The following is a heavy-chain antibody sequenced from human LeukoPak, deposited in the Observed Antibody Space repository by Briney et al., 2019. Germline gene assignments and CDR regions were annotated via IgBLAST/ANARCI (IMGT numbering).Heavy chain of an antibody. D-gene: IGHD2-21*02. CDR3: ARGYCGGDCYPLDAFDI. CDR1: GYTFTGYY. V-gene: IGHV1-2*02. CDR2: INPNSGGT. J-gene: IGHJ3*02. Sequence: ASVKVSCKASGYTFTGYYMHWVRQAPGQGLEWMGWINPNSGGTNYAQKFQGRVTMTRDTSISTAYMELSRLRSDDTAVYYCARGYCGGDCYPLDAFDIWGQGTMVTVSS.